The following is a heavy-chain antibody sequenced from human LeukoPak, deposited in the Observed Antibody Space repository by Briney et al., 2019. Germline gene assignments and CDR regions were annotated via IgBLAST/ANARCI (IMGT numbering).Heavy chain of an antibody. CDR3: ARARISSRQKTPKSYYFDY. Sequence: ASVKVSCKASGYTFTGYYIHWVRQAPGQGLEWMGWINPNSGGTNYAQKFQGRVTMTRDTSISTAYMELSRLRSDDTAVYYCARARISSRQKTPKSYYFDYWGQGTLVTVSS. J-gene: IGHJ4*02. V-gene: IGHV1-2*02. CDR2: INPNSGGT. D-gene: IGHD3-3*02. CDR1: GYTFTGYY.